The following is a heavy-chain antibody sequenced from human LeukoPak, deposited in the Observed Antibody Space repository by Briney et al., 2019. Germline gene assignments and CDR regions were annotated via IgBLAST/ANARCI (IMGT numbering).Heavy chain of an antibody. Sequence: LXCAXXXDSVXXXYSAWNWIRQSPSGGLEWLGRTYYRSKWNYDYAISVQSRITINPDTSKNQLSLQLNSVTPEDTAVYYCARDKYHLDYWGPGTLVTVSS. J-gene: IGHJ4*02. D-gene: IGHD1-14*01. V-gene: IGHV6-1*01. CDR3: ARDKYHLDY. CDR2: TYYRSKWNY. CDR1: XDSVXXXYSA.